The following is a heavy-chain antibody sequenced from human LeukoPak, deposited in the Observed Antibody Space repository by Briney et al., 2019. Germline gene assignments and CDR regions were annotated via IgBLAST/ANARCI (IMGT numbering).Heavy chain of an antibody. D-gene: IGHD1-26*01. V-gene: IGHV3-23*01. Sequence: GGSLRLSCAASGCTFSSFSMNWVRQAPGKGLEWVSTVSTGGAATYYADSVKGRFTISRDNSENTLYLQMNSLRAEDTAVYYCAKDAAFSGSYYPDSFDIWGQGTMVTVSS. J-gene: IGHJ3*02. CDR1: GCTFSSFS. CDR2: VSTGGAAT. CDR3: AKDAAFSGSYYPDSFDI.